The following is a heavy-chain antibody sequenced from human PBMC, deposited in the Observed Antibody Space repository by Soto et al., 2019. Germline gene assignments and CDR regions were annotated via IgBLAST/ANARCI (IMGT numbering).Heavy chain of an antibody. Sequence: ASETLSLTCTVSGGSISSYYWSWIRQPPGKGLEWIGYIYYSGSTNYNPSLKSRVTISVDTSKNQFSLKLSSVTAAGTAVYYCARMRSYGFYYYYMDVWGKGTTVTVSS. CDR2: IYYSGST. J-gene: IGHJ6*03. V-gene: IGHV4-59*01. CDR1: GGSISSYY. D-gene: IGHD5-18*01. CDR3: ARMRSYGFYYYYMDV.